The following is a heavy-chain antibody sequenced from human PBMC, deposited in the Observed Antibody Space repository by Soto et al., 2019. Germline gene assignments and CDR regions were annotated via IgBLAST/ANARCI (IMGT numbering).Heavy chain of an antibody. J-gene: IGHJ3*02. CDR3: ARDIFYPQGAFDI. V-gene: IGHV3-23*01. Sequence: GGSLRLSCAASGFTFSGYAMSWVRQAPGKGLEWVSAISGSGGSTYYADSVKGRFTISRDNSKNTLYLQMNSLRAEDTAVYYCARDIFYPQGAFDIWGQGTMVTVSS. CDR2: ISGSGGST. D-gene: IGHD3-3*02. CDR1: GFTFSGYA.